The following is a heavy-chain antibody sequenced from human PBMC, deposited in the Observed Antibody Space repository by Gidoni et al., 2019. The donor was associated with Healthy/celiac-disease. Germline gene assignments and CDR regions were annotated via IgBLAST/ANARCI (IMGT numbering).Heavy chain of an antibody. CDR2: IRGSGGST. D-gene: IGHD3-10*01. CDR1: GFTFRSYA. CDR3: AKVSLWFRERYFDL. J-gene: IGHJ2*01. V-gene: IGHV3-23*01. Sequence: EVQLLESGGGLVQPGGSLRLSCAASGFTFRSYAMSWVRQAPGKGLEWVSAIRGSGGSTYYADSVKGRFTISRDNSKNTLYLQMNSLRAEDTAVYYCAKVSLWFRERYFDLWGRGTLVTVSS.